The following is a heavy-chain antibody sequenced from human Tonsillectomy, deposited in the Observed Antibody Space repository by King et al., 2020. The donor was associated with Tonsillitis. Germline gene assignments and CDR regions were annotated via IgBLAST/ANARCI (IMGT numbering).Heavy chain of an antibody. Sequence: VQLVESGSELKKPGASVKVSCTASEYTFTSYPLNWVRQAPGQGLEWMGWINTNTGNPTYAQGFTGRFVFSLDTSVTTAYLHISGLKAEDTAVYYCVRASYYYDSSGYFSRAVWDYWGQGTLVTVSS. CDR1: EYTFTSYP. J-gene: IGHJ4*02. V-gene: IGHV7-4-1*02. D-gene: IGHD3-22*01. CDR2: INTNTGNP. CDR3: VRASYYYDSSGYFSRAVWDY.